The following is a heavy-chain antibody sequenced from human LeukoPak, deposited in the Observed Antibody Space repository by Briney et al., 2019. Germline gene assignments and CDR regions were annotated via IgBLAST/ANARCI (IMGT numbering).Heavy chain of an antibody. CDR2: IYYSGST. CDR1: GGSISSSSYY. D-gene: IGHD3-3*01. V-gene: IGHV4-39*07. CDR3: ARGPRYYDFWSGYYSFGHYYYMDV. Sequence: SETLSLTCTVSGGSISSSSYYWGWIRQPTGKGLEWIGSIYYSGSTYYNPSLKSRVTISVDTSKNQFSLKLSSVTAADTAVYYCARGPRYYDFWSGYYSFGHYYYMDVWGKGTTVTVSS. J-gene: IGHJ6*03.